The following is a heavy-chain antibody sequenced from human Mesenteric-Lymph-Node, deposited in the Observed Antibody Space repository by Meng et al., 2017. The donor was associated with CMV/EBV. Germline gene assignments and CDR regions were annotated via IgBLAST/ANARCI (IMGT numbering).Heavy chain of an antibody. Sequence: SETLSLTCTVSGGSVSTGSYYWSWIRQPPGKGLEWIGYMYYSGSTNYNPSLKSRVTISVDKSKNEFSLRLRSVTAADTAVYYCAREERGVGTYNAPDYWGQGTLVTVSS. V-gene: IGHV4-61*01. CDR1: GGSVSTGSYY. CDR2: MYYSGST. J-gene: IGHJ4*02. CDR3: AREERGVGTYNAPDY. D-gene: IGHD1-26*01.